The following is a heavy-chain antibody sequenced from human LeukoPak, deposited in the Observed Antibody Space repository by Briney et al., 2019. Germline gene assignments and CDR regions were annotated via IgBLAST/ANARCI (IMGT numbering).Heavy chain of an antibody. Sequence: PSETLSLTCTVSGGSISSSSYYWGWIRQPPGKGLEWIGSLYYSGSTYYNPSLKSRVTISVDTSKNQFSLKLSSVTAADTAVYYCARSSPGYFQHWGQGTLVTVSS. CDR3: ARSSPGYFQH. J-gene: IGHJ1*01. D-gene: IGHD2-15*01. CDR2: LYYSGST. CDR1: GGSISSSSYY. V-gene: IGHV4-39*01.